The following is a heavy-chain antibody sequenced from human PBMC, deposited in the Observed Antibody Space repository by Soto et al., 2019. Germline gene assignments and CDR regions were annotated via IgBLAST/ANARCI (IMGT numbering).Heavy chain of an antibody. CDR1: GYSYTSYW. J-gene: IGHJ5*02. D-gene: IGHD4-17*01. Sequence: VESLKISCKGSGYSYTSYWIGWVHQTPGKGLEWMGIIYPGDSDTRYSPSFQGQVTISVDKSISTAYLQWSSLKASDTAIYYCTRGVGDDSGGNHHWGQGTPVTVSS. CDR3: TRGVGDDSGGNHH. V-gene: IGHV5-51*07. CDR2: IYPGDSDT.